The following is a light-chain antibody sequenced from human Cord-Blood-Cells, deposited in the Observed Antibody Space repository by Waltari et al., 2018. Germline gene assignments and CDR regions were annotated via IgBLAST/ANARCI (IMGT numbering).Light chain of an antibody. J-gene: IGKJ2*01. CDR3: QQSYSTPPT. CDR1: QSISSY. CDR2: AAS. V-gene: IGKV1-39*01. Sequence: DIQMTQSQSSMFASVGDRVTITCRASQSISSYLNWYQQKPGKAPKLLIYAASSLQSGVPSRFSGSVSGTDFTLTISSLQPEDFATYYCQQSYSTPPTFGQGTKLEIK.